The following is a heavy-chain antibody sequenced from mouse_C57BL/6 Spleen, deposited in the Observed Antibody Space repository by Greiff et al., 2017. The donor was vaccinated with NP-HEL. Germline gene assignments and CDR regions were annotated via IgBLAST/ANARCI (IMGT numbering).Heavy chain of an antibody. CDR1: GFNITDYY. D-gene: IGHD1-1*01. V-gene: IGHV14-2*01. J-gene: IGHJ2*01. Sequence: VQLQQSGAELVKPGASVKLSCTASGFNITDYYMHWVKQRSEQGLEWIGRIDPEDCETKYAPNFQGKATIPADTSSNTAYLPLSSLTSEDSDVYDCAKAGTGSSYLFDYWGQGTTLTVSS. CDR2: IDPEDCET. CDR3: AKAGTGSSYLFDY.